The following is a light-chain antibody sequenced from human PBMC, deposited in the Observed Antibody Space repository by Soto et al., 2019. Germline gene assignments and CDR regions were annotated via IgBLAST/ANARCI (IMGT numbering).Light chain of an antibody. CDR1: QSVSSNN. CDR3: QQFSSSPPYT. V-gene: IGKV3-20*01. J-gene: IGKJ2*01. Sequence: EIVLTQSPGTLSLSPGEGATLSCRASQSVSSNNLAWYQQKPGRAPRLLIYGAFNRASDIPHRFSGSGSGTDFTLTISRLEPEDFAVSYCQQFSSSPPYTFGQGTRLEIK. CDR2: GAF.